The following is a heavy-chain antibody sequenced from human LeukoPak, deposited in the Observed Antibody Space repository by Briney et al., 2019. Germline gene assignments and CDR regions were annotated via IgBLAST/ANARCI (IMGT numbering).Heavy chain of an antibody. CDR3: ARAERRDGYNYGLDY. Sequence: SETLSLTCTVSGPSIIGNSGGWIRRPPGRGRNWFGYGFHTGRTNYSPSLNSRVTISVDTSRNQFSLKLSSVTAADTAVYYCARAERRDGYNYGLDYWGQGTLVTVSS. D-gene: IGHD5-24*01. CDR2: GFHTGRT. V-gene: IGHV4-59*12. J-gene: IGHJ4*02. CDR1: GPSIIGNS.